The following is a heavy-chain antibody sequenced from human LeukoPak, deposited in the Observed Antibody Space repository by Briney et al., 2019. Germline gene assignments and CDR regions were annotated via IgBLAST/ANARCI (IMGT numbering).Heavy chain of an antibody. CDR2: ISHDGSNK. V-gene: IGHV3-30*01. CDR1: GFTFSSYA. Sequence: GRSLRLSCAASGFTFSSYAMHWVRQAPGKGLEWVAAISHDGSNKYHADSVKGRFTISRDNSKNTVYLQMNSLRAEDTAVYFCAGSPKYSSSWYEYFQHWGQGTLVTVSS. D-gene: IGHD6-13*01. J-gene: IGHJ1*01. CDR3: AGSPKYSSSWYEYFQH.